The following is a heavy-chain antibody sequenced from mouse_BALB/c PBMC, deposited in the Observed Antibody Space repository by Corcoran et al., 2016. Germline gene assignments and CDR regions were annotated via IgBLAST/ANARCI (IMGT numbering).Heavy chain of an antibody. J-gene: IGHJ4*01. Sequence: QIQLVQSGPELKKPGETVKISCKASGYTFTNYGMNWVKQAPGKGLKWMGWINTYTGEPTYADDFKGRFAFSLETSASTAYLQINNLKNEDTATYFCARGSYRYAMDYWGQGTSVTVSS. D-gene: IGHD2-14*01. CDR3: ARGSYRYAMDY. V-gene: IGHV9-3-1*01. CDR1: GYTFTNYG. CDR2: INTYTGEP.